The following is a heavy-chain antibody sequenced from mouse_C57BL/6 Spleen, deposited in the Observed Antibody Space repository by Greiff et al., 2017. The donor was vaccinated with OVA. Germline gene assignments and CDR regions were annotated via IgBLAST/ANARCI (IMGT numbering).Heavy chain of an antibody. CDR2: IDPSDSET. V-gene: IGHV1-52*01. D-gene: IGHD2-3*01. CDR1: GYTFTSYW. Sequence: QVQLQQPGAELVRPGSSVKLSCKASGYTFTSYWMHWVQQRPIQGLEWIGNIDPSDSETHYNQKFKDKATLTVDKSSSTAYMQLSSLTSEDSAVYYCASSSYDGYYTWFAYWGQGTLVTVSA. CDR3: ASSSYDGYYTWFAY. J-gene: IGHJ3*01.